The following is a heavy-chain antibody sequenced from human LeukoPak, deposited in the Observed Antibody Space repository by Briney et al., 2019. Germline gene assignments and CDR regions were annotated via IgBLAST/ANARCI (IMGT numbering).Heavy chain of an antibody. D-gene: IGHD5-24*01. V-gene: IGHV1-8*01. CDR2: MNPNSGNT. J-gene: IGHJ4*02. Sequence: ASVKVSCKASGYTFTNYDINWVRQATGQGLEWMGWMNPNSGNTGYAKKFQGRVTMTRNTSISTAYMELSSLRSEDTAVYYCARDLRGDGYNADYWGQGTLVTVSS. CDR1: GYTFTNYD. CDR3: ARDLRGDGYNADY.